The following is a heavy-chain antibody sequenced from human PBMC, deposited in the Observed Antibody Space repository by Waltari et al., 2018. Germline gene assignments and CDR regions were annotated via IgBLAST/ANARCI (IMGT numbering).Heavy chain of an antibody. CDR2: IANMANSYIT. J-gene: IGHJ1*01. CDR3: VRGGYYYDSNGGYFQF. Sequence: VQLVESGGGLVHPGGSLRVSCVVSVFIFADHYLDWFRQAPGKAPEWVSRIANMANSYITEYPSSMKGRFTISREDSKNLLFLHMTDLKSEDTAIYYCVRGGYYYDSNGGYFQFWGRGTLVTVSS. CDR1: VFIFADHY. V-gene: IGHV3-72*01. D-gene: IGHD3-22*01.